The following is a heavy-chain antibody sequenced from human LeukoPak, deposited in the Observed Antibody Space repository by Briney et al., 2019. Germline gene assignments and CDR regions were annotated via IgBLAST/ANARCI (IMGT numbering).Heavy chain of an antibody. CDR2: IYYSGST. D-gene: IGHD5-24*01. J-gene: IGHJ3*02. V-gene: IGHV4-59*08. CDR3: ARRSRMTTIDAFDI. CDR1: GGSISSYY. Sequence: PETLSLTCTVSGGSISSYYWSWIRQLPGKGLEWIGYIYYSGSTNYNPSLKSRVTISVDTSKNQFFLKLSSVAAADTAVYYCARRSRMTTIDAFDIWGQGTMVTVSS.